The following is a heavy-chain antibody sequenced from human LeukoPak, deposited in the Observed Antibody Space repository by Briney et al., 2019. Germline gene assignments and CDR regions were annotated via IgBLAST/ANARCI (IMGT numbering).Heavy chain of an antibody. J-gene: IGHJ4*02. V-gene: IGHV4-34*01. CDR3: ARQGSGTSYYYYTFPY. D-gene: IGHD1-26*01. CDR2: INHSGNT. Sequence: SESLSLTCAVYGGSLIGYYWSWIRHPPRKGLEWIGEINHSGNTNYNPSLKSRVTMSVDTSKNHFYLKLSSVTAADTAVYYCARQGSGTSYYYYTFPYWGQGTLVTVSS. CDR1: GGSLIGYY.